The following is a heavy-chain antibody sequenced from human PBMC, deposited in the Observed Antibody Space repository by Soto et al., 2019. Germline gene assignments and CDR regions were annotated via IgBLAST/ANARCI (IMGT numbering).Heavy chain of an antibody. V-gene: IGHV3-23*01. Sequence: GGSLRLSCGASGFMFSSFAMTWVRQAPGKGLEWVSGISGGGGSTNYAGSVVGRFTVSRDNSKNTLYLQMKSLRDDDAAVYYCAKTLGDSSQYLYMDVWGKGTTVTVSS. D-gene: IGHD3-16*01. CDR1: GFMFSSFA. CDR3: AKTLGDSSQYLYMDV. CDR2: ISGGGGST. J-gene: IGHJ6*03.